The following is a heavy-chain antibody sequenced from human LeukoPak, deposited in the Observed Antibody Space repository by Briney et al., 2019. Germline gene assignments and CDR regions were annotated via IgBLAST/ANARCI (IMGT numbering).Heavy chain of an antibody. CDR1: GFTFSSYA. CDR3: AKPVGITMVRGPLGY. V-gene: IGHV3-23*01. J-gene: IGHJ4*02. Sequence: PGGSLRLSCAASGFTFSSYAMSWVRQAPGKGLEWVSAISGSGGSTYYADSVKGRFTISRDNSKNTLYLQMNSLRAEDTAVYYCAKPVGITMVRGPLGYWGQGTLVTVSS. D-gene: IGHD3-10*01. CDR2: ISGSGGST.